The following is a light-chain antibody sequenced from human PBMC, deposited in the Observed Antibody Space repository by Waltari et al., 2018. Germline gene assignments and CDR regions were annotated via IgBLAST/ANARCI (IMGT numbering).Light chain of an antibody. CDR3: QQSYGTPPT. Sequence: DIQMTQSPSSLSASVGDRVTITCRVSQSINNYLNWYQLKPGKAPKLLVYAASRLQSGVPSRFRGSASGTDYTLTISSLHSEDFATYYCQQSYGTPPTFAGGTTVEI. CDR2: AAS. J-gene: IGKJ4*01. CDR1: QSINNY. V-gene: IGKV1-39*01.